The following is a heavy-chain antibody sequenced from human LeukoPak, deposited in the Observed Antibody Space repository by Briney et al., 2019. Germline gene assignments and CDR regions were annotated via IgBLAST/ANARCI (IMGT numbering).Heavy chain of an antibody. V-gene: IGHV4-34*01. CDR1: GGSFSGYY. CDR2: INHSGST. D-gene: IGHD5-24*01. Sequence: PSETLSLTCAVYGGSFSGYYWSWIRQPPGKGLEWIGEINHSGSTNYNPSLKSRVTISVDTSKNQFSLKLSSVTAADTAVYYCARESSGYNLDYWGQGTLVTVSS. J-gene: IGHJ4*02. CDR3: ARESSGYNLDY.